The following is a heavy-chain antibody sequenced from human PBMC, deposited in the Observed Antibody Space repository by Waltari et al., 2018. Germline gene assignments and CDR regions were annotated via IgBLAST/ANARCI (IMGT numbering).Heavy chain of an antibody. J-gene: IGHJ5*02. CDR2: INQDGSEK. Sequence: EVQLVESGGGLVQPGGSLRLSCAASGFSFRSYWMRWVRQAPGKGLEWVANINQDGSEKHYVDSVKGRFTVSRDNAKSSLYLQMNSLRADDTAVYYCARGVASMIRGVVDWFDPWGQGTLVTVSS. CDR1: GFSFRSYW. D-gene: IGHD3-10*01. CDR3: ARGVASMIRGVVDWFDP. V-gene: IGHV3-7*01.